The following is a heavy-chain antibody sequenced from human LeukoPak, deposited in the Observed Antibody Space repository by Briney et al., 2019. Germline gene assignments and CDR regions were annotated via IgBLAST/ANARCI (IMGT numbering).Heavy chain of an antibody. V-gene: IGHV3-15*01. CDR1: GFSFSRAW. CDR3: TKTHFWSGYHDY. CDR2: IKSKTDGGTT. D-gene: IGHD3-3*02. J-gene: IGHJ4*02. Sequence: GGSLRLSCAASGFSFSRAWMNWVRQAPGKGLEWVGRIKSKTDGGTTDYAAPVKGRFTISRDDSKNTLYLQMNSLKTEDTAVYYCTKTHFWSGYHDYWGQGTLVTVSS.